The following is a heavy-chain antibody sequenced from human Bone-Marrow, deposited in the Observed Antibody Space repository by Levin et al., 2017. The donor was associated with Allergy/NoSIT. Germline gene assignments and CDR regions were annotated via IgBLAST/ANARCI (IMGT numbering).Heavy chain of an antibody. J-gene: IGHJ4*02. CDR2: IRSNADGGTT. V-gene: IGHV3-15*01. Sequence: GGSLRLSCVASGLTFSNAKMNWVRRAPGKGLEWLGRIRSNADGGTTDYAASVKGRFTISRDDSESTVYLQMNSLKAEDSGVYYCSTDRDWGQGTPVSVSS. CDR3: STDRD. CDR1: GLTFSNAK.